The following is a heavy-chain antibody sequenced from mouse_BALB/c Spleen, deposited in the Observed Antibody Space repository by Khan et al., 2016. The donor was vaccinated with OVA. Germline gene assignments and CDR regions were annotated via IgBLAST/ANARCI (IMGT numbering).Heavy chain of an antibody. V-gene: IGHV1-77*01. D-gene: IGHD3-1*01. CDR3: SRSGIVSVAY. CDR2: IYPGSGNT. Sequence: VQLQESGAELARPGASVKLSCKASGYTFTDYYINWVKQRTGQGLEWIGEIYPGSGNTYYNEKFKDKATLTADKSSSTAFMQLTSLTSEDSSVXCCSRSGIVSVAYWGQGTLVTVSA. CDR1: GYTFTDYY. J-gene: IGHJ3*01.